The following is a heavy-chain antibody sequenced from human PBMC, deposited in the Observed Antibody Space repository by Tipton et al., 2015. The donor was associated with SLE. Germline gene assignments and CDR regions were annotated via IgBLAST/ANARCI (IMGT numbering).Heavy chain of an antibody. CDR2: INHSGST. CDR1: GGSISGYY. J-gene: IGHJ6*02. V-gene: IGHV4-34*01. CDR3: ARGHTAMVGSLYYYGMDV. D-gene: IGHD5-18*01. Sequence: TLSLTCTVSGGSISGYYWSWIRQPPGKGLEWIGEINHSGSTNYNPSLKSRVTISVDTSKNQFSLKLSSVTAADTAVYYCARGHTAMVGSLYYYGMDVWGQVTTVTVSS.